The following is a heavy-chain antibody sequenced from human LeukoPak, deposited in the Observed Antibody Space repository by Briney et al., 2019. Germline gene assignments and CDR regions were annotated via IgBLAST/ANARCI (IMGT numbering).Heavy chain of an antibody. D-gene: IGHD3-9*01. CDR3: ASPQETYYDILTGPNAFDL. CDR1: GYTFTDYY. J-gene: IGHJ3*01. V-gene: IGHV1-2*04. CDR2: INPRNGGT. Sequence: ASVKVSCKASGYTFTDYYLHWVRQAPGQGFEWRGWINPRNGGTNYAQKFQGWVTISAHKSISPAYLQWSSPKASDTAMYYCASPQETYYDILTGPNAFDLWGQGTMVTVSS.